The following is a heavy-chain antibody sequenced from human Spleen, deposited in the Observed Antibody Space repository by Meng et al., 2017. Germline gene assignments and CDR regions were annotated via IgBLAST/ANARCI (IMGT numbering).Heavy chain of an antibody. CDR1: GFTFSSYS. V-gene: IGHV3-21*01. CDR2: ISSSSSYI. Sequence: GESLKISCAASGFTFSSYSMNWVRQAPGKGLEWVSSISSSSSYIYYADSVKGRFTISRDNAKNSLYLQMNSLRAEDTAVYYCARDLLTPSSAAAGYYYYGMDVWDQGTTVTGAS. CDR3: ARDLLTPSSAAAGYYYYGMDV. D-gene: IGHD6-13*01. J-gene: IGHJ6*02.